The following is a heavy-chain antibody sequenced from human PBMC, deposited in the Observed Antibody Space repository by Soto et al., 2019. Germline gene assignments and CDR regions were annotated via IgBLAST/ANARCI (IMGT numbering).Heavy chain of an antibody. V-gene: IGHV4-34*01. J-gene: IGHJ6*02. CDR2: INHSGST. CDR3: APRAVVVTAVRGGYYGMDV. CDR1: GGSFSGYY. D-gene: IGHD2-2*01. Sequence: XEILSLTFAVYGGSFSGYYWSGIRQPPGKGLEWIGEINHSGSTNYNPSLKSRVTISVDTSKDQFSLKLSSVTAADTAVYYCAPRAVVVTAVRGGYYGMDVWGQGTTVTVSS.